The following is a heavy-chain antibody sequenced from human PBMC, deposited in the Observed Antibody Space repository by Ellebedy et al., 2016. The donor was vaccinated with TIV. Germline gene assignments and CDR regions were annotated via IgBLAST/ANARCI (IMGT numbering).Heavy chain of an antibody. CDR3: ASGGGSGSYPGPFDY. V-gene: IGHV1-69*13. CDR1: GGTFSSYA. D-gene: IGHD1-26*01. J-gene: IGHJ4*02. Sequence: SVKVSXXASGGTFSSYAISWVRQAPGQGLEWMGGIIPIFGTANYAQKFQGRVTITADESTSTAYMELSSLRSEDTAVYYCASGGGSGSYPGPFDYWGQGTLVIVSS. CDR2: IIPIFGTA.